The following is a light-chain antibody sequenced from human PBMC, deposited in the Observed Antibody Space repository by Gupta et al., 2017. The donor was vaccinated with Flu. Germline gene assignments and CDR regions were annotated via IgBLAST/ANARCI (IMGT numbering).Light chain of an antibody. Sequence: SYDLTQPLSVSVARGQTAKTTCGGNDIRSKNVHWYQQKPGQAPMVVIYGDNNRPSGIPERFSGSNSGNTATLPISRAQAGDEADYYCQVWDSYTEVFGGGTKLTVL. J-gene: IGLJ3*02. CDR1: DIRSKN. CDR3: QVWDSYTEV. CDR2: GDN. V-gene: IGLV3-9*01.